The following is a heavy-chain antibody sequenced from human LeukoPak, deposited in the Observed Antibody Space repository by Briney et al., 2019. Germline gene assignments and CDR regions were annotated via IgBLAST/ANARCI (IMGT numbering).Heavy chain of an antibody. D-gene: IGHD4-17*01. CDR2: ITGSSTYI. V-gene: IGHV3-21*01. Sequence: GGSLRLSCGASGFTFSSYGMNWVRQAPGKGLEWVSSITGSSTYIFYADSVKGRFTISRDNAKNSLYLQMNSLRVEDTAVYYCARRYGDYGRYFDHWGQGVLVTVSS. J-gene: IGHJ4*02. CDR1: GFTFSSYG. CDR3: ARRYGDYGRYFDH.